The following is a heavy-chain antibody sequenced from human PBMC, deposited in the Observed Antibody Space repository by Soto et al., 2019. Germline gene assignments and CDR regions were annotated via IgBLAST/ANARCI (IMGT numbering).Heavy chain of an antibody. CDR2: ISAYNGNT. D-gene: IGHD3-22*01. Sequence: ASVKVSCKASGYTFTSYGISWVRQAPGQGLEWMGWISAYNGNTNYAQKLQGRVTMTTDTSTSTAYMELRSLRSDDTAVYYCARVDDYYDSSGYYLDAFDIWGQGTMVTVS. CDR1: GYTFTSYG. CDR3: ARVDDYYDSSGYYLDAFDI. J-gene: IGHJ3*02. V-gene: IGHV1-18*01.